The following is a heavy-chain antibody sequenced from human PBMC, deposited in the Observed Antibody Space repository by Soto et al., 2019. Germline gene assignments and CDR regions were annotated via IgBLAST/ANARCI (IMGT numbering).Heavy chain of an antibody. CDR2: ISPNGQGI. CDR3: AKDRRYTRADFLS. V-gene: IGHV3-23*01. J-gene: IGHJ1*01. D-gene: IGHD1-20*01. CDR1: GFTLNNYG. Sequence: EVQLLESGGGLVQPGGSLRLSCAASGFTLNNYGMSWVRQAPGKGLEWVSAISPNGQGIYYADSVKGRFIISKDNSKNTVFLHMDSLTADDTAVYYWAKDRRYTRADFLSWGQGTLVTVSS.